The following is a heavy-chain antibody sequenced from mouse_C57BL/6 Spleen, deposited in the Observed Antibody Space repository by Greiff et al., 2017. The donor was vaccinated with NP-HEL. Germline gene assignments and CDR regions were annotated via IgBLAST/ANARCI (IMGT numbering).Heavy chain of an antibody. J-gene: IGHJ3*01. CDR3: ARHYYGSSYPFAY. CDR1: GFTFTDYY. CDR2: IRNKANGYTT. V-gene: IGHV7-3*01. D-gene: IGHD1-1*01. Sequence: EVHLVESGGGLVQPGGSLSLSCAASGFTFTDYYMSWVRQPPGKALEWLGFIRNKANGYTTEYSASVKGRFTISRDNSQSILYLQMNALRAEDSATYYCARHYYGSSYPFAYWGQGTLVTVSA.